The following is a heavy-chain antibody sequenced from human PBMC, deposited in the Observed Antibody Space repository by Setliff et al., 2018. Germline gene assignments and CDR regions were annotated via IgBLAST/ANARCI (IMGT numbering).Heavy chain of an antibody. CDR3: AGSQGSGGYYSNSPYYFHY. Sequence: SETLSLTCNVSGDSMSSYYWSWIRQPPGKELEWMAYVYYTGDTYYNPSLKSRISISIDTSKNQFSLNLISVTAADTAVYYCAGSQGSGGYYSNSPYYFHYWGQGTLVTVSS. CDR2: VYYTGDT. D-gene: IGHD3-10*01. J-gene: IGHJ4*02. V-gene: IGHV4-59*03. CDR1: GDSMSSYY.